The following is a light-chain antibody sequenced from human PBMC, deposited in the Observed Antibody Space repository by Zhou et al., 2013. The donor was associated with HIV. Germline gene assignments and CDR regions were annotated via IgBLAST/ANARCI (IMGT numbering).Light chain of an antibody. CDR2: NTS. CDR1: QSVSSC. V-gene: IGKV3-11*01. J-gene: IGKJ1*01. Sequence: EIVLTQSPATLSLSPGERATLSCRASQSVSSCLAWYQHKPGQAPRLLICNTSNRATGIPARFSGSGSGTDFTLTISSLEPEDFAVYYCQQRSNWPRTFGQGTKVEIK. CDR3: QQRSNWPRT.